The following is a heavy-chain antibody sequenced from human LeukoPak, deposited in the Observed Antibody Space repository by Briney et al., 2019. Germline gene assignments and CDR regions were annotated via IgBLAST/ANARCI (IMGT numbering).Heavy chain of an antibody. D-gene: IGHD4-23*01. CDR1: GGSISSYY. V-gene: IGHV4-59*01. Sequence: SETLSLTCTVSGGSISSYYWSWIRQPPGKGLEWIGYIYYSGSTNYNPSLKSRVTISVDTSKNQFSLKLSSVTAADTAVYYCARDRDYGGNDGDAFDIWGQGTMVTVSS. CDR2: IYYSGST. J-gene: IGHJ3*02. CDR3: ARDRDYGGNDGDAFDI.